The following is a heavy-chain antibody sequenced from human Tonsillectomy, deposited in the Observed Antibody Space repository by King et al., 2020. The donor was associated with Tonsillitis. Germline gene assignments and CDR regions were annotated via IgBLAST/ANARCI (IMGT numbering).Heavy chain of an antibody. CDR3: AKGVAGGVGYFY. V-gene: IGHV3-23*04. D-gene: IGHD3-22*01. Sequence: VQLVESGGGLVQPGGSLRLSCAASGFTFTTYAMSWVRQAPGKGLEWVSAFTNSGVGTFYADSVKGRFTISRDNSKNTLYLQMNSLRADDTAVYYCAKGVAGGVGYFYWGQGTLVTVSS. CDR1: GFTFTTYA. CDR2: FTNSGVGT. J-gene: IGHJ4*02.